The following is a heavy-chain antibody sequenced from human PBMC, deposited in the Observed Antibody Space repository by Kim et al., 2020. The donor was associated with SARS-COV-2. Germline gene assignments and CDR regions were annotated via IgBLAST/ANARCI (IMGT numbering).Heavy chain of an antibody. CDR3: ARDVYMQQLDGQPIGDAFDI. CDR1: GFTVSSNY. Sequence: RGSLRLSCAASGFTVSSNYMSWVRQAPGKGLEWVSVIYSGGSTYYADSVKGRFTISRDNSKNTLYLQMNSLRAEDTAVYYCARDVYMQQLDGQPIGDAFDIWGQGTMVTVSS. V-gene: IGHV3-66*02. J-gene: IGHJ3*02. CDR2: IYSGGST. D-gene: IGHD6-13*01.